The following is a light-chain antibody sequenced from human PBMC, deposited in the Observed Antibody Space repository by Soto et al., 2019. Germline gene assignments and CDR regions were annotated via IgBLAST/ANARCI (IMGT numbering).Light chain of an antibody. V-gene: IGKV1-33*01. J-gene: IGKJ3*01. Sequence: DIQMTQSPSSLSASIGDRVTITCQASQDINNYLNWYQQKPGKPPKLLIYDASNLQTGVPSRFGGSGSGTDFTFTISSLQPEDIATYFCHQYDNLPQTFGPGTKVDIK. CDR3: HQYDNLPQT. CDR2: DAS. CDR1: QDINNY.